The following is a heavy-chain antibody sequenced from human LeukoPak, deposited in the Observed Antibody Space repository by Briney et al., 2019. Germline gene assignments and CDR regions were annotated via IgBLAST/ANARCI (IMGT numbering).Heavy chain of an antibody. J-gene: IGHJ4*02. Sequence: PGGSLRLSCAASGFTFSSYGMHWVRQAPGKGLEWVAVISYDGSNKYYADSVKGRFTISRDNSKNTLYLQMNSLRAEDTAVYYCAKDRTIQLWFDWYYFDYWGQGTLVTVSS. CDR1: GFTFSSYG. CDR3: AKDRTIQLWFDWYYFDY. CDR2: ISYDGSNK. V-gene: IGHV3-30*18. D-gene: IGHD5-18*01.